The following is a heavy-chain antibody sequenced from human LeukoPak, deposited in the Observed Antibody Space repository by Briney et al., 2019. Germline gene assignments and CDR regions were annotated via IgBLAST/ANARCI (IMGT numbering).Heavy chain of an antibody. D-gene: IGHD4-23*01. CDR3: ARAVGNSGNDY. Sequence: PGGSLRLSCGASGFNFSNYWMTWVRQAPGKGLEWVANIKQDGSEKYYVDSVRGRFTISRDNAKNSLYLQMNSLRAEDTAVYYCARAVGNSGNDYWGQGTLVTVSS. CDR2: IKQDGSEK. V-gene: IGHV3-7*04. J-gene: IGHJ4*02. CDR1: GFNFSNYW.